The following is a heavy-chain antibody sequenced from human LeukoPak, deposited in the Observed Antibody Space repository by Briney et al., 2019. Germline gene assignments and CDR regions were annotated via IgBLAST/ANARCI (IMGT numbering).Heavy chain of an antibody. D-gene: IGHD1-26*01. CDR3: ARLVGPSDY. CDR1: GFTFSSYG. J-gene: IGHJ4*02. CDR2: IWYDGSHK. Sequence: GGSLRLSCAASGFTFSSYGMHWVRQAPGKGLEWVADIWYDGSHKYYADSVKGRFTISRDNSKNTLYLQMNSLRAEDTAVYYCARLVGPSDYWGQGTLVTVSS. V-gene: IGHV3-33*01.